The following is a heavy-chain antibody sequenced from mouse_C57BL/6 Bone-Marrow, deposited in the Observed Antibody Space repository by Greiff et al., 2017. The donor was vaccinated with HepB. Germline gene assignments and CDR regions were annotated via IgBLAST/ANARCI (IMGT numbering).Heavy chain of an antibody. CDR2: INPSTGGT. CDR3: ARTTVVATSYWYFDV. CDR1: GYSFTGYY. D-gene: IGHD1-1*01. V-gene: IGHV1-42*01. J-gene: IGHJ1*03. Sequence: EVQLQQSGPKLVKPGASVKISCKASGYSFTGYYMNWVKQSPEKSLEWIGEINPSTGGTTYNQKFKAKATLTVDKSSSTAYMQLKSLTSEDSAVYYCARTTVVATSYWYFDVWGTGTTVTVAS.